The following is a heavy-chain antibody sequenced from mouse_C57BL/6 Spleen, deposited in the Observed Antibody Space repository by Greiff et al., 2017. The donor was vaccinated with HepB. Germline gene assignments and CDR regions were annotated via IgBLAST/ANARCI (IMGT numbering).Heavy chain of an antibody. Sequence: QVQLQQSGAELVRPGTSVKLSCKASGYTFTSYWMHWVKQRPGQGLEWIGVIDPSDSYTNYNQKFKGKATLTVDTSSSTAYMQLSSLTSEDSAVYYCARRGYYGSRYYFDYWGQGTTLTVSS. CDR3: ARRGYYGSRYYFDY. J-gene: IGHJ2*01. D-gene: IGHD1-1*01. CDR1: GYTFTSYW. V-gene: IGHV1-59*01. CDR2: IDPSDSYT.